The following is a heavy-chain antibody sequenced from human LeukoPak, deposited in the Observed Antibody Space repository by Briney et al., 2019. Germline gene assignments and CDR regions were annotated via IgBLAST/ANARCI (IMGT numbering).Heavy chain of an antibody. Sequence: AVTLSLTCTVSGGSISGYFWNWIRQPPGKGLEWIGYIYYSGSTNYNPSLKSRVTISIDTSRNQFSLKLTSVTGADTAVYYCAAGRPALEFWGQGTLVTLST. CDR1: GGSISGYF. D-gene: IGHD6-13*01. V-gene: IGHV4-59*08. CDR3: AAGRPALEF. J-gene: IGHJ4*02. CDR2: IYYSGST.